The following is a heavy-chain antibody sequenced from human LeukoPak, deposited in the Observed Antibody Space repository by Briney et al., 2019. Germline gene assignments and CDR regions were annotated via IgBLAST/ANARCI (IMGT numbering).Heavy chain of an antibody. CDR3: ARDAIAVAGHFDY. D-gene: IGHD6-19*01. V-gene: IGHV4-4*07. CDR2: IFTSGST. Sequence: SETLSLTCTVSGGSISSYYWSWVRQPAGKGLGWIGRIFTSGSTTYNPSLTSRVTMSVDPSKNQFSLKLSSVTAADTAVYYCARDAIAVAGHFDYWGQGTLVTVSS. CDR1: GGSISSYY. J-gene: IGHJ4*02.